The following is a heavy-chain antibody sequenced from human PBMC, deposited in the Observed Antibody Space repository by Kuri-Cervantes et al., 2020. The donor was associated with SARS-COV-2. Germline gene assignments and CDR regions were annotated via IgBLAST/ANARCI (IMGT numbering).Heavy chain of an antibody. CDR3: ARGYDSSGYSLDY. CDR1: GFTFSSYW. Sequence: GGSLRLSCAASGFTFSSYWMHWVRQAPGKGLVWVSRINSDGSSTSYADSVKGRFTISRDNAKNTLYLQMNSLRAEDTAVCYCARGYDSSGYSLDYWGQGTLVTVSS. V-gene: IGHV3-74*01. D-gene: IGHD3-22*01. J-gene: IGHJ4*02. CDR2: INSDGSST.